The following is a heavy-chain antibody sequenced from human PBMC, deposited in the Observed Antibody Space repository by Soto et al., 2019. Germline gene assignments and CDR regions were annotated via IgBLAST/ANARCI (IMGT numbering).Heavy chain of an antibody. Sequence: LSLTCTVSGGSISSSSYYWGWIRQPPGKRLEWIGSIYYSGSTYYNPSLRSRVTISVDTSKNQFSLKLSSVTAADTAVYYCARRADGNLDYWGQGTLVTVSS. J-gene: IGHJ4*02. CDR3: ARRADGNLDY. CDR1: GGSISSSSYY. CDR2: IYYSGST. D-gene: IGHD4-17*01. V-gene: IGHV4-39*01.